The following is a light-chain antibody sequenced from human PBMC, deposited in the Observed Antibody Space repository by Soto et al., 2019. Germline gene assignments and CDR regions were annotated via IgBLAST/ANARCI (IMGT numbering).Light chain of an antibody. J-gene: IGKJ1*01. V-gene: IGKV1-5*01. CDR2: DAS. CDR3: QQYDSLSKA. Sequence: DIPMTQSPSTLSASVGDRVTITCRASQSIRSWLAWYQQKPGKAPQLLIYDASNLESGVPSRFSGSRSGTEFSLTIRSLKPDDVATYYCQQYDSLSKAFGRGTKV. CDR1: QSIRSW.